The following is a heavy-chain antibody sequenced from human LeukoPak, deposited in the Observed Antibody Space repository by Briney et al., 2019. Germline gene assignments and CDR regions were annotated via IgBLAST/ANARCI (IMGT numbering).Heavy chain of an antibody. CDR1: GFTFSSYA. CDR3: AKGSGFVIVVLYADY. CDR2: ISGSGGST. D-gene: IGHD3-22*01. Sequence: GGSLRLSCAASGFTFSSYAMSWVRQAPGKGLEWVSAISGSGGSTYYADSVKGRFTISRDNSKNTLYLQMNSLRAEDTAVYYCAKGSGFVIVVLYADYWGQGTLVTVSS. V-gene: IGHV3-23*01. J-gene: IGHJ4*02.